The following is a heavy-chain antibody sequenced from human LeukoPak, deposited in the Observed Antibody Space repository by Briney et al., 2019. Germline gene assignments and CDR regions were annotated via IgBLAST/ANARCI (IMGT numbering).Heavy chain of an antibody. D-gene: IGHD6-13*01. CDR3: AKDRVGLSQQLDLFDY. V-gene: IGHV3-23*01. CDR2: ISSSGGST. J-gene: IGHJ4*02. Sequence: GGSLRLSCAASGFTFSNYAMSWVRQAPEKGLDWVSTISSSGGSTYYADSVKGRFTISRDNSKNTLYLQMNSLRAEDTAVYYCAKDRVGLSQQLDLFDYWGQGTLVTVSS. CDR1: GFTFSNYA.